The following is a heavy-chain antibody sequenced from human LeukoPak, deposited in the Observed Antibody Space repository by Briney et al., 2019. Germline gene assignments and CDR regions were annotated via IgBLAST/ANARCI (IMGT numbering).Heavy chain of an antibody. J-gene: IGHJ5*02. V-gene: IGHV4-4*07. CDR1: GGSISSYY. CDR3: ARGGAAALNWFDP. CDR2: ISTSGST. D-gene: IGHD6-13*01. Sequence: SETLSLTCTVSGGSISSYYWSWIRQPAGKGLEWIGHISTSGSTNYNPSLKSRVTMSVDTSKNRFSLKLSSVTAADTAVYYCARGGAAALNWFDPWGQGTLVTVSS.